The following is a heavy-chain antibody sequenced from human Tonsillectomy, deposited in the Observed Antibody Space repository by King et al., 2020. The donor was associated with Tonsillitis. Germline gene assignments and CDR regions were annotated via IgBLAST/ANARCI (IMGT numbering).Heavy chain of an antibody. D-gene: IGHD6-19*01. V-gene: IGHV3-23*04. CDR1: GFTFSSYA. CDR2: ISNSGGNT. CDR3: AKDGHSSGWYYFDY. J-gene: IGHJ4*02. Sequence: VQLVESGGGLVQPGGSLRLSCAASGFTFSSYAMSWVRQAPGKGLEWVSGISNSGGNTYYADSVKGRVTISRDNSKNTLYLQMNSLRAGDTAAYYCAKDGHSSGWYYFDYWGQGTLATVSS.